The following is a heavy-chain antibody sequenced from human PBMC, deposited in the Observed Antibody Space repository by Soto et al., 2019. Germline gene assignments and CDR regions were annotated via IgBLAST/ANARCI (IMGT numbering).Heavy chain of an antibody. CDR3: AKAGGFGGYWYFDL. V-gene: IGHV3-23*01. CDR2: ISGSGGST. J-gene: IGHJ2*01. D-gene: IGHD3-10*01. Sequence: EVQLLESGGGLVQPGGSLRLSCAASGFTFSSYAMSWVRQAPGKGLEWVSAISGSGGSTYYADSVKGRFTISRDNSKNTPYLQRNSLRSEDTAVYYCAKAGGFGGYWYFDLWGRGTLVTVSS. CDR1: GFTFSSYA.